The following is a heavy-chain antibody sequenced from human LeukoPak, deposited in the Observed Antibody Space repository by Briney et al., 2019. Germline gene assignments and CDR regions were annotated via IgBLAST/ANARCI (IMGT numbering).Heavy chain of an antibody. CDR2: IYYSGST. Sequence: SQTLSLTCTVSGGPISSGGYYWSWIRQHPGKGLEWIGYIYYSGSTYYNPSLKSRVTISVDTSKNQFSLKLSSVTAADTAVYYCARSREGSSWYSHHPNWFDPWGQGTLVTVSS. D-gene: IGHD6-13*01. CDR3: ARSREGSSWYSHHPNWFDP. J-gene: IGHJ5*02. CDR1: GGPISSGGYY. V-gene: IGHV4-31*03.